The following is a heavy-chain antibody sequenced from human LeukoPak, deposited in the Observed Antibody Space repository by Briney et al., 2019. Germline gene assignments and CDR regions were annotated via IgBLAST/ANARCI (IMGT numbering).Heavy chain of an antibody. J-gene: IGHJ5*02. Sequence: ASVKVSCKASGYTFTSYGVSWVRQAPGQGLEWLGWISAYNDNTNYAQKVQGRVTMTTDTSTSTAFMDLRSLRSDDTAVYYCARERFGLDPWGQGTLVTVSS. CDR1: GYTFTSYG. CDR3: ARERFGLDP. V-gene: IGHV1-18*01. D-gene: IGHD3-10*01. CDR2: ISAYNDNT.